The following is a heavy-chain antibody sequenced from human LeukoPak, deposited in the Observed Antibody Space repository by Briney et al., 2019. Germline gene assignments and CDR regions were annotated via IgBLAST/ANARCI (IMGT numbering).Heavy chain of an antibody. D-gene: IGHD1-26*01. J-gene: IGHJ4*02. CDR1: GFTFSSYS. CDR3: AGDLGSGSYYFDY. V-gene: IGHV3-48*01. Sequence: PGGSLRLSCAASGFTFSSYSMNWVRQAPGKGLEWVSYISSSSSTIYYADSVKGRFTISRDNAKNSLYLQMNSLRAEDTAVYYCAGDLGSGSYYFDYWGQGTLVTVSS. CDR2: ISSSSSTI.